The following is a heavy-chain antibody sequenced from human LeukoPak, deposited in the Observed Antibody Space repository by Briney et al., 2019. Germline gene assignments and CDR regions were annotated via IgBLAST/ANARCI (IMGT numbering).Heavy chain of an antibody. CDR3: ATGPLGYCSGGSCS. Sequence: GAPVKVSCRASGYTFTSYDINWVRQATGQGLEWMGWMNPNSGNTGYAQKFQGRVTMTRNTSISTAYMELSSLRSEDTAVYYCATGPLGYCSGGSCSWGQGTLVTVSS. V-gene: IGHV1-8*01. CDR1: GYTFTSYD. J-gene: IGHJ4*02. D-gene: IGHD2-15*01. CDR2: MNPNSGNT.